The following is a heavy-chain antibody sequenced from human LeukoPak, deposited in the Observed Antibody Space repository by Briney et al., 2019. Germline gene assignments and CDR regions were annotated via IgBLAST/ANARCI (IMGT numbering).Heavy chain of an antibody. V-gene: IGHV1-69*05. CDR1: GGTFSSYA. CDR3: ASGPLIVGAHNPYFDY. D-gene: IGHD1-26*01. J-gene: IGHJ4*02. Sequence: GASVKVSCKASGGTFSSYAISWVRQAPGQGLEWMGGIIPIFGTANYAQKFQGRVTITTDESTSTAYMELSSLRSEDTAVYYCASGPLIVGAHNPYFDYWGQGTLVTVSS. CDR2: IIPIFGTA.